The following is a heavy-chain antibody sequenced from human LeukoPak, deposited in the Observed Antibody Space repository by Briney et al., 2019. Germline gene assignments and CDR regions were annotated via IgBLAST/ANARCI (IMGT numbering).Heavy chain of an antibody. Sequence: PGGCLRLSCAASGFTFSSYAVHWVRQAPGKGLEWVAVISYDGSNKYYADSVKGRFTISRDNSKNTLYLQMNSLRAEDTAVYYCARDPGAALDYWGQGTLVTVSS. CDR3: ARDPGAALDY. D-gene: IGHD6-6*01. J-gene: IGHJ4*02. CDR2: ISYDGSNK. V-gene: IGHV3-30-3*01. CDR1: GFTFSSYA.